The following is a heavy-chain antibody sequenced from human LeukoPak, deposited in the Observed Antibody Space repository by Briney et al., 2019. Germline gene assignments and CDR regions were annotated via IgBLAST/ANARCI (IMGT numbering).Heavy chain of an antibody. CDR3: AKFDRTATYFDS. CDR2: ISAGGGST. CDR1: GFTFTSYA. J-gene: IGHJ4*02. D-gene: IGHD2-21*02. V-gene: IGHV3-23*01. Sequence: GGSLRLSCAASGFTFTSYALSWVRQAPGKGLEWVSAISAGGGSTYDADSVKGRFTISSDNSKNTVYLQMTSLRVNDTAVYYCAKFDRTATYFDSWGQGTLVTISS.